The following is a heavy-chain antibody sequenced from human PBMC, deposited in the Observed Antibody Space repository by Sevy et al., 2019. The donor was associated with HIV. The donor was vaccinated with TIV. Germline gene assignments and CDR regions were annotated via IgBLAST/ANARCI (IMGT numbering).Heavy chain of an antibody. V-gene: IGHV3-11*01. D-gene: IGHD6-6*01. CDR3: ARGFEYSSSSEYYYGMDV. Sequence: GGSLRLSCAASGFTFSDYYMSWIRQAPGKGLEWVSYISSSGSTIYYADSVKGRFTISRDNAKNSLYLQMNSLRAEDTAVYYCARGFEYSSSSEYYYGMDVWVQGTTVTVSS. CDR1: GFTFSDYY. CDR2: ISSSGSTI. J-gene: IGHJ6*02.